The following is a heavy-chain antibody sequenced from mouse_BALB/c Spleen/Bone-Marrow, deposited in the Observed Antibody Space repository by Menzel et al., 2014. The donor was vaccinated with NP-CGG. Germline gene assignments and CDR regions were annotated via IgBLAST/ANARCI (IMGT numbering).Heavy chain of an antibody. V-gene: IGHV4-1*02. CDR1: GFDFSRYW. Sequence: EVMLVESGGGLVQPGGSLKLSCAASGFDFSRYWMSWVRQAPGKGLEWTGEVNPDSRTINYTPSLKDKFIISRDNAKNTLYLRLNKVRSEDTALYYCARPDYYGYLNYWGQGTTLTVSS. CDR2: VNPDSRTI. CDR3: ARPDYYGYLNY. J-gene: IGHJ2*01. D-gene: IGHD1-1*01.